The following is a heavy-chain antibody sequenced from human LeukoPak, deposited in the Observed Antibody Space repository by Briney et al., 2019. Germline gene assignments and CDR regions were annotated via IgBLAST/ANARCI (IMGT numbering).Heavy chain of an antibody. CDR2: IGGSGGST. V-gene: IGHV3-23*01. CDR1: GFTFSNYA. J-gene: IGHJ3*02. D-gene: IGHD5-24*01. CDR3: AKAGGGMATMGTLGAFDI. Sequence: GGSLRLSCAASGFTFSNYAMSWVRQAPGEGLEWVSVIGGSGGSTFYADSVKGRFTISRDNSKNTLYLQINSLRAEDTAVYYCAKAGGGMATMGTLGAFDIWGQGTMVTVSS.